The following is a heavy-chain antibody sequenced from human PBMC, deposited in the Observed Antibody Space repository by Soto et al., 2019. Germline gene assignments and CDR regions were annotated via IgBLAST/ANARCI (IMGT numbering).Heavy chain of an antibody. CDR1: GFTFSDYH. V-gene: IGHV3-11*01. J-gene: IGHJ4*02. CDR2: ISGGGSDI. CDR3: ARERLALRSYGY. D-gene: IGHD2-2*01. Sequence: QVLLVQSGGGLIKPGGSLRLSCAASGFTFSDYHTNWIRQAPGKGLEWVARISGGGSDIWYADSVKGRFTISRDNANISLLLHMTSLRVDDTAVYYWARERLALRSYGYWGQGTLVTVSS.